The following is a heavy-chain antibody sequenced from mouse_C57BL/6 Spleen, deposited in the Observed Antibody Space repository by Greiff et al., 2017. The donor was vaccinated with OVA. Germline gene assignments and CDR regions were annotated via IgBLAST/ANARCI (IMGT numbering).Heavy chain of an antibody. CDR2: IDPEDGDT. CDR3: TTSGSSGSWFAY. J-gene: IGHJ3*01. Sequence: EVQLQQSGAELVRPGASVKLSCTASGFNIKDYYMHWVKQRPEPGLEWIGRIDPEDGDTEYAPKFQGKATMTADTSSNTAYLQLSSLTSEDTAVYYCTTSGSSGSWFAYWGQGTLVTVSA. D-gene: IGHD3-2*02. V-gene: IGHV14-1*01. CDR1: GFNIKDYY.